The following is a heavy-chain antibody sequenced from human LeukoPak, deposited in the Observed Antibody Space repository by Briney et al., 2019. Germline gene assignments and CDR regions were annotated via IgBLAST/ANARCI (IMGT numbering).Heavy chain of an antibody. CDR1: GGTFSSYA. CDR2: IIPILGIA. V-gene: IGHV1-69*04. Sequence: ASVKVSCKASGGTFSSYAISWVRQAPGQGLEWMGRIIPILGIANYAQKFQGRVTITADKSTSTAYMELSSLRSEDTAVYYCARAHSYGQEYFDYWGQGTLVTVSS. J-gene: IGHJ4*02. D-gene: IGHD5-18*01. CDR3: ARAHSYGQEYFDY.